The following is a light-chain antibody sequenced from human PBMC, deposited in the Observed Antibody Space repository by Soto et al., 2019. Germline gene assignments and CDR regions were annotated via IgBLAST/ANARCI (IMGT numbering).Light chain of an antibody. CDR1: QSISSW. CDR2: KAS. CDR3: QQSFT. J-gene: IGKJ3*01. Sequence: DIPMTQSPSTLSASVGDRVTITCRASQSISSWLAWYQQKPGKAPKLLIYKASSLESGVPSRFSGSGSGTEFTLTISSLQPDDFATYYCQQSFTFGPWTKVDIK. V-gene: IGKV1-5*03.